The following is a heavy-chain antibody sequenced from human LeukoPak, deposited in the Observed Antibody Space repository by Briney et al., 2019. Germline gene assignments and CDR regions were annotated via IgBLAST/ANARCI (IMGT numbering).Heavy chain of an antibody. CDR3: ARLSYSYGYAFDY. D-gene: IGHD5-18*01. CDR1: GGSISRGGYY. Sequence: PSQTLSLTCTVSGGSISRGGYYWSSIRQLPGKGLEWIGYIYYSGSTYYHPSLKGRVTISVDTSNNQFSLNLSSVTAADTAMYYCARLSYSYGYAFDYWGQGSLVPVSS. J-gene: IGHJ4*02. V-gene: IGHV4-31*03. CDR2: IYYSGST.